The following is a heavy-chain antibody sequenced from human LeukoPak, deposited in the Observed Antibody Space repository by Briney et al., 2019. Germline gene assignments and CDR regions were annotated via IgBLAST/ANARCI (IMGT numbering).Heavy chain of an antibody. D-gene: IGHD1-1*01. J-gene: IGHJ4*02. CDR3: AVQRVQRPLFDY. CDR2: IYSGGST. Sequence: PGGSLRLSCAASGFTVSSNHMSWVRQAPGKGLEWVSVIYSGGSTYYADSVKGRFTISRDNSKNTLYLQMNSLRAEDTAVYYCAVQRVQRPLFDYWGQGTLVTVSS. V-gene: IGHV3-66*04. CDR1: GFTVSSNH.